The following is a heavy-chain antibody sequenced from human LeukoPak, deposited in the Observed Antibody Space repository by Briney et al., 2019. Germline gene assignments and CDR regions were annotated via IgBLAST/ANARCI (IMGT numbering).Heavy chain of an antibody. CDR2: ISYDGSNK. CDR1: GFIFSNYA. Sequence: GGSLRLSCAASGFIFSNYAMHWVRQAPGKGLEWVAVISYDGSNKYYADSVKGRFTISRDSSKNTLYLQMNSLRAEDTAVYYCARAGGHYNWNFGDAIDIWGQGTMVTVSS. J-gene: IGHJ3*02. V-gene: IGHV3-30*04. D-gene: IGHD1-20*01. CDR3: ARAGGHYNWNFGDAIDI.